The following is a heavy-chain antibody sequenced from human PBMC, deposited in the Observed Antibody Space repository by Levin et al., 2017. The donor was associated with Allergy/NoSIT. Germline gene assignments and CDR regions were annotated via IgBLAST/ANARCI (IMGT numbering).Heavy chain of an antibody. Sequence: GASVKVSCKASGYTFTSYDINWVRQATGQGLEWMGWMNPNSGNTGYAQKFQGRVTMTRNTSISTAYMELSSLRSEDTAVYYCARGYSSGWYRWFDPWGQGTLVTVSS. CDR3: ARGYSSGWYRWFDP. CDR2: MNPNSGNT. V-gene: IGHV1-8*01. J-gene: IGHJ5*02. D-gene: IGHD6-19*01. CDR1: GYTFTSYD.